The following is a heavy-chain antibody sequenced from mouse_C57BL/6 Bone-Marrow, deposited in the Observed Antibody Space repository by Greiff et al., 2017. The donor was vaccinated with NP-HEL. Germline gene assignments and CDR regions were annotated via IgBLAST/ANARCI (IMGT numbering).Heavy chain of an antibody. Sequence: VQGVESGPGLVQPSQSLSITCTVSGFSLTSYGVHWVRQSPGKGLEWLGVIWSGGSTDYNAGFISRLSISKDNSKSQVFFKMNSLQADDTAIYYCASYGLYAMDYWGQGTSVTVSS. D-gene: IGHD1-2*01. J-gene: IGHJ4*01. CDR1: GFSLTSYG. V-gene: IGHV2-2*01. CDR3: ASYGLYAMDY. CDR2: IWSGGST.